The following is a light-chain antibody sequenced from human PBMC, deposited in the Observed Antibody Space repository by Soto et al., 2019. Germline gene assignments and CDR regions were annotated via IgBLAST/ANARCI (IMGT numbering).Light chain of an antibody. J-gene: IGLJ3*02. V-gene: IGLV2-14*01. Sequence: QSALTQPASVSGSPGQSITISCTGTSSDVGGYNYVTWYQQHPGKAPKLMIYDVNNRPSGVSNRFSGSKSANTASLTISGLQAEDEADYYCSSYTSSSTLVVFGGGPKLTVL. CDR3: SSYTSSSTLVV. CDR2: DVN. CDR1: SSDVGGYNY.